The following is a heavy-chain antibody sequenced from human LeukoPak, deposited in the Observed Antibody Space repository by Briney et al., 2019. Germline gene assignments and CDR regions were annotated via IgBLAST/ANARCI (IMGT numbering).Heavy chain of an antibody. J-gene: IGHJ4*02. CDR3: ARCGYSNEYYFDY. CDR1: GFTFSSCA. Sequence: GRSLRLSCAASGFTFSSCAMHWVRQAPGKGLEWVAVISYDGSNKYYADSVKGRFTISRDNSKNTLYLQMNSLRAEDTAVYYCARCGYSNEYYFDYWGQGTLVTVSS. V-gene: IGHV3-30-3*01. CDR2: ISYDGSNK. D-gene: IGHD4-11*01.